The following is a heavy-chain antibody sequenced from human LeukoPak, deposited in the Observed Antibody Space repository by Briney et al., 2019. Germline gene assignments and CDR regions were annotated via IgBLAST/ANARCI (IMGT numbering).Heavy chain of an antibody. D-gene: IGHD5-24*01. CDR2: IIPIFGTA. J-gene: IGHJ4*02. CDR3: ARAESERGDGYNWEGFDY. CDR1: GGTFSSYA. V-gene: IGHV1-69*05. Sequence: SVKVSCKASGGTFSSYAISWVRQAPGQGLEWMGRIIPIFGTANYAQKFQGGVTITTDESTSTAYMELSSLRSEDTAVYYCARAESERGDGYNWEGFDYWGQGTLVTVSS.